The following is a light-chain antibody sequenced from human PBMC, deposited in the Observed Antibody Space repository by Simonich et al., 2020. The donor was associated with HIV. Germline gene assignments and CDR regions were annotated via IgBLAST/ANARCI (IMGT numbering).Light chain of an antibody. V-gene: IGKV4-1*01. J-gene: IGKJ5*01. CDR2: WAS. Sequence: DIVMTQSPDSLAASLGERATINCKSSQSVLSSSNNKNYLAWYQQKPGQPPKLIIYWASTREAGVPNRSSGSGSRTDVTLTISSLQAEDVAVYYCQQYYSTHNFGQGTRLEIK. CDR1: QSVLSSSNNKNY. CDR3: QQYYSTHN.